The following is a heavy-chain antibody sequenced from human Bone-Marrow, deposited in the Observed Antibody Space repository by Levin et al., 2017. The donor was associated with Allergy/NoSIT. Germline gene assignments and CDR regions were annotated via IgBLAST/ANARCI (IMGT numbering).Heavy chain of an antibody. CDR1: GCSISSSSYY. Sequence: SETLSLTCTVSGCSISSSSYYWGWIRQPPGKGLEWIGSIYYSGSTYYNPSLKSRVTISVDTSKNQFSLKLSPVTAADTAVYYCARRRYSSSTIPFDYWGQGTLVTVSS. J-gene: IGHJ4*02. D-gene: IGHD6-13*01. CDR3: ARRRYSSSTIPFDY. V-gene: IGHV4-39*01. CDR2: IYYSGST.